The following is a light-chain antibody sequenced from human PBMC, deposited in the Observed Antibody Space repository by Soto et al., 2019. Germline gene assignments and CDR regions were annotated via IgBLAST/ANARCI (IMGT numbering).Light chain of an antibody. J-gene: IGKJ1*01. CDR1: QTVSGN. Sequence: EIVMTQSPATLSVSPGERATLSCRASQTVSGNLAWYQQKPGQAPRLLIYGASTRATAIPARFSGSGSGTEFTLTISSLQSEDFVVYYCQQYNNCPPAFGQGTKVEIK. V-gene: IGKV3-15*01. CDR2: GAS. CDR3: QQYNNCPPA.